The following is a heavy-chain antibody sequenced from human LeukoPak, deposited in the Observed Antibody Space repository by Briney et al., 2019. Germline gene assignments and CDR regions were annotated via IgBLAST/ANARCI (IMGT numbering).Heavy chain of an antibody. D-gene: IGHD1-26*01. V-gene: IGHV3-48*04. CDR2: ITSGSSTI. CDR3: ARSVGASIRKNLYFDY. Sequence: GGSLRLSCAASGFTFDSYSMSWVRQAPGKGLEWVSYITSGSSTIYYPDSVKGRFTISRDNAKNSLYLQMNSLRAEDTAVYYCARSVGASIRKNLYFDYWGQGTLVTVSS. J-gene: IGHJ4*02. CDR1: GFTFDSYS.